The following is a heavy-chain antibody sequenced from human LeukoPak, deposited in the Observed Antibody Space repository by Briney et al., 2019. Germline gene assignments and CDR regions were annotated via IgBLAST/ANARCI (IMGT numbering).Heavy chain of an antibody. D-gene: IGHD2-2*01. CDR2: ISSNGGST. CDR1: GFTFSTYA. J-gene: IGHJ4*02. V-gene: IGHV3-64*01. CDR3: ARGGGDCSSTSCYLEY. Sequence: GGSLRLSCAASGFTFSTYAMHWVRQAPGKGLEYVSAISSNGGSTYYANSVTGRFTISRDNSKNTLYLQMGSLRAEDMAVYYCARGGGDCSSTSCYLEYWGQGTLVTVSS.